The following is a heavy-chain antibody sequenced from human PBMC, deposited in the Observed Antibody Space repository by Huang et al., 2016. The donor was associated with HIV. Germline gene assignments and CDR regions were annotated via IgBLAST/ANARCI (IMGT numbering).Heavy chain of an antibody. D-gene: IGHD6-19*01. V-gene: IGHV1-18*04. J-gene: IGHJ4*02. Sequence: HVQLVQSGADVKKPGASVKVSCKASGYTFDSYGINWVRQAPGQGLEWMGWTGPHSGNTNHAQKRQGRVTMTTDTTTSTAYMELRILTSDDTAVYYWARDATGYGTGWSTEFDYWGQGTLVTVSS. CDR2: TGPHSGNT. CDR1: GYTFDSYG. CDR3: ARDATGYGTGWSTEFDY.